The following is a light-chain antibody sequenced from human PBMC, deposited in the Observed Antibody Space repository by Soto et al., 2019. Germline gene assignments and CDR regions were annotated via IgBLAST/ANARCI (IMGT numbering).Light chain of an antibody. V-gene: IGKV1-9*01. CDR3: QQLKSYPVT. CDR1: QGISSY. Sequence: DIQLTQSPSFLSASVGDRVTITCRASQGISSYLAWYQQEPGKAPKPLIYAASTLQSGVPSRFRGGGSGTEFTLTISSLQPEDFATYYCQQLKSYPVTFGGGTKVEIK. CDR2: AAS. J-gene: IGKJ4*01.